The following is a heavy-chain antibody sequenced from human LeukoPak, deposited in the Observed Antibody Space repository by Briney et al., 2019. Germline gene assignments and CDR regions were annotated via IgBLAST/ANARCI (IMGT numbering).Heavy chain of an antibody. Sequence: GGSLRLSCAASGFTFSSYEMNWVRQAPGKGLEWVSYISSSGSTIYYADSVKGRFTISRDNAKNSLYLQMNSLRAEDTSVYYCARDTNGDGWFDPWGQGTLVTVTS. J-gene: IGHJ5*02. V-gene: IGHV3-48*03. D-gene: IGHD4-17*01. CDR2: ISSSGSTI. CDR1: GFTFSSYE. CDR3: ARDTNGDGWFDP.